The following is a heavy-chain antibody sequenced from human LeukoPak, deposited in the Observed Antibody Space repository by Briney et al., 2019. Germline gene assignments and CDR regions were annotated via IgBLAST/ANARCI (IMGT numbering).Heavy chain of an antibody. Sequence: GGSLRLSCAASGFTFSDHYMDWVRQAPGKGLEWVGRTRKRANSYTTEYAASVKGRFTISGDDSKNSLYLQMNSLKTEDTAVYYCRGYIYHSGMDVWGQGTAVTVSS. D-gene: IGHD1-1*01. CDR1: GFTFSDHY. CDR2: TRKRANSYTT. V-gene: IGHV3-72*01. CDR3: RGYIYHSGMDV. J-gene: IGHJ6*02.